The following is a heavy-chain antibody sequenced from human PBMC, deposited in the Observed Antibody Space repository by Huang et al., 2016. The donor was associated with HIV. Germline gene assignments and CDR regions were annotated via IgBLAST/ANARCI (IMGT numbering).Heavy chain of an antibody. J-gene: IGHJ4*02. CDR3: ARENRGSWVGGYFDY. Sequence: QVRLQESGPGLVKPSQTLSLTCTVSGGSIDRGSDYWTWIRPPAGKGLEWIGQFYPTGTTDYNSSLKNRVTISIDTSKNQFSLKLNSVTAADTGLYYCARENRGSWVGGYFDYWGQGSLVTVSS. CDR1: GGSIDRGSDY. CDR2: FYPTGTT. D-gene: IGHD3-10*01. V-gene: IGHV4-61*09.